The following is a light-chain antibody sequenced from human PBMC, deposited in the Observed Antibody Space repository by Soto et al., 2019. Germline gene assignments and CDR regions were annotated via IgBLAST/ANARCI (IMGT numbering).Light chain of an antibody. CDR3: QQYNNWHPIT. J-gene: IGKJ5*01. CDR2: AAS. V-gene: IGKV1-39*01. Sequence: DIQMTQSPSSLSASLGGRVTINCRASQSIITYLNWYQQKPGKATKLLIYAASNLQSGVPSRFSGSGSGTEFTLTISSLQSEDFAFYYCQQYNNWHPITFGQGTRLEIK. CDR1: QSIITY.